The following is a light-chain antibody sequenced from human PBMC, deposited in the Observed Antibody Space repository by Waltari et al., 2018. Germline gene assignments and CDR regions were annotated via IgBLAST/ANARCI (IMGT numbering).Light chain of an antibody. Sequence: QAVLTQPSSLSASPGASASLTCTLRSGINVGTYRIYWYQQKPGSPPQYLLTYKSDSDKKQGAGVPSRFSGSKDASANAWILLISGLQSEDEADYYCMIWHSSAWVFGGGTKLTVL. CDR1: SGINVGTYR. J-gene: IGLJ3*02. CDR3: MIWHSSAWV. CDR2: YKSDSDK. V-gene: IGLV5-45*03.